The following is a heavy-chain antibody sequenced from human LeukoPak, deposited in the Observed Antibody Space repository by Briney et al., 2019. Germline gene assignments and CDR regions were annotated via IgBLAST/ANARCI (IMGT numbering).Heavy chain of an antibody. D-gene: IGHD1-1*01. CDR2: IYRGGST. J-gene: IGHJ4*02. V-gene: IGHV3-53*01. CDR3: AKKGQADDDGKPD. CDR1: GLTVSSDY. Sequence: GGSLRLSCAASGLTVSSDYMSWVRQAPGKGLEWVSVIYRGGSTYYTNSVKGRFTISRDNSKNTLYLQMNNLRADDTAVYYCAKKGQADDDGKPDWGQGTLVTVSS.